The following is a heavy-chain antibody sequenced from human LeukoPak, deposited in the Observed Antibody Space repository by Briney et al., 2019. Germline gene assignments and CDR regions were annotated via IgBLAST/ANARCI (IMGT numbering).Heavy chain of an antibody. CDR2: IYYSGST. CDR3: ARSGYSYGHYFDY. Sequence: SETLSLTCTVSGGSISSYYWSWIRRPPGKGLEWIGYIYYSGSTNYNPSLKSRVTISVDTSKSQFSLKLSSVTAADTAVYYCARSGYSYGHYFDYWGQGTLVTVSS. J-gene: IGHJ4*02. D-gene: IGHD5-18*01. V-gene: IGHV4-59*01. CDR1: GGSISSYY.